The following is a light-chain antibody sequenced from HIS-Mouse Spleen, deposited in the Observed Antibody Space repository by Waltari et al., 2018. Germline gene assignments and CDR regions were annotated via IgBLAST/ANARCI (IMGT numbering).Light chain of an antibody. V-gene: IGLV3-19*01. CDR3: NSRDSSGNHVV. J-gene: IGLJ2*01. CDR1: SLRSYY. CDR2: GKN. Sequence: SSELTQDPAVSVALGQTVRITCQGDSLRSYYASWYQQKPGQAPVLVIYGKNNRPSWIPDRFPGSSSGNTASLTITGAQAEDEADYYCNSRDSSGNHVVFGGGTKLTVL.